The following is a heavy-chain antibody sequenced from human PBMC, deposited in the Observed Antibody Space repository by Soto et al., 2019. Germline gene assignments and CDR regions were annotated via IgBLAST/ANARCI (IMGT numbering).Heavy chain of an antibody. CDR1: GGSFSGYY. D-gene: IGHD3-10*01. CDR3: ARGRSVTGRLDY. Sequence: QVQLQQWGAGLLKPSETLSLTCAVYGGSFSGYYWSWIRQPPGKGLEWIGEINHSGSTNYNPSLKRRVTISVDTSKNQFSLKLSSVTAADTAVYYCARGRSVTGRLDYWGQGTLVTVSS. CDR2: INHSGST. J-gene: IGHJ4*02. V-gene: IGHV4-34*01.